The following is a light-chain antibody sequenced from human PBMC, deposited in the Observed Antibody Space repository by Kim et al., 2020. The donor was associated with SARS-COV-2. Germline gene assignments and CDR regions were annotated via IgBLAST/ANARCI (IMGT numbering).Light chain of an antibody. Sequence: EIVLTQSPATLVLSPGERATLSCRASQSISSTYLAWYQQKPGQAPRLLIYSASSRATGTPDRFSGSGSGTDFTLTISSLEPEDFAVYYCQQCDNSPLSTFGQGTKLEIK. J-gene: IGKJ2*01. CDR3: QQCDNSPLST. CDR1: QSISSTY. CDR2: SAS. V-gene: IGKV3-20*01.